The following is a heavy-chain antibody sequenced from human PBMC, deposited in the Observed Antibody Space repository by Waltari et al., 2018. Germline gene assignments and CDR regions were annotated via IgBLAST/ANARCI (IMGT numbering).Heavy chain of an antibody. Sequence: QVQLVQSGAEVKKPGASVKVSCKASGYTFTSYYMHWVRQAPGQGLGWMGIINPSGGSTRSAQKFQGRVTMTRDTSTSTVYMELSSLRSEDTSVYYCAREGNIVVVPAAIRGAFDIWGQGTMVTVSS. J-gene: IGHJ3*02. CDR3: AREGNIVVVPAAIRGAFDI. CDR2: INPSGGST. D-gene: IGHD2-2*02. CDR1: GYTFTSYY. V-gene: IGHV1-46*01.